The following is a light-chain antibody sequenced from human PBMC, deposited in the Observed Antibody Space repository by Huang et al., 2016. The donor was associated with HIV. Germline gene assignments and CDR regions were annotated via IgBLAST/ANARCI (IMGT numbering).Light chain of an antibody. V-gene: IGKV3-11*01. CDR1: QSVSSY. J-gene: IGKJ5*01. CDR3: QQRSNWPPA. CDR2: DAY. Sequence: EIVLTQSPATLSLSPGERATLSCMASQSVSSYVAWYQQKPGQAPRLLLYDAYNRATGIPSRFSGSGSGTDFTLTISSLEPEDFAVYYCQQRSNWPPAFGQGTRLEMK.